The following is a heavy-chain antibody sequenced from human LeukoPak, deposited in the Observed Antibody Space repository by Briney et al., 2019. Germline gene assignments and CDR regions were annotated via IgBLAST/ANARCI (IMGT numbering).Heavy chain of an antibody. Sequence: ASVKVSCKASGYTFTSYAMHWVRQAPGQRLEWMGWINAGNGNTKYSQKFQGRVTITRDTSASTAYMELSSLRSEDMAVYYCARDRHNDILTGYLDYWGQGTLVTVSS. CDR3: ARDRHNDILTGYLDY. CDR2: INAGNGNT. V-gene: IGHV1-3*01. J-gene: IGHJ4*02. D-gene: IGHD3-9*01. CDR1: GYTFTSYA.